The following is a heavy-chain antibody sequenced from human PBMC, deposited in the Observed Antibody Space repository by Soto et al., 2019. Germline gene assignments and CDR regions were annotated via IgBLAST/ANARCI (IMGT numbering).Heavy chain of an antibody. CDR3: TRDRITGTYLSDY. J-gene: IGHJ4*02. V-gene: IGHV3-49*03. CDR2: IRSKAYGGTT. CDR1: GFTFGDYA. Sequence: GGSLRLSCTASGFTFGDYAMSWFRQAPGKGLEWVGFIRSKAYGGTTEYAASVKGRFTISRDDSKSIAYLQMNSLKTEDTAVYYCTRDRITGTYLSDYWGQGTLVTVSS. D-gene: IGHD1-20*01.